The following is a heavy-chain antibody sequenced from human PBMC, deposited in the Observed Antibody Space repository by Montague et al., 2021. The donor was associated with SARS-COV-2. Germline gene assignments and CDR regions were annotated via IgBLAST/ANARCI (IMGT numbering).Heavy chain of an antibody. CDR3: ARGARQGYGFRLGSFDY. Sequence: SETLSLTCAVYGGSFGGHYWNWIRQPPGKGLEWIGEINHSGSTNNNPSLKSRVTMSVDTSKNQFSLKLSSVTAADTAVYYCARGARQGYGFRLGSFDYWGQGTLVTVSS. CDR1: GGSFGGHY. D-gene: IGHD3-10*01. J-gene: IGHJ4*02. V-gene: IGHV4-34*01. CDR2: INHSGST.